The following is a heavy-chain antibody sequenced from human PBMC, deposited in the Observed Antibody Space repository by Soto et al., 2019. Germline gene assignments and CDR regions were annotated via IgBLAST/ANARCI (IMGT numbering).Heavy chain of an antibody. CDR2: IYYSGST. Sequence: LQLQESGPGLVKPSETLSLTCTVSGGSISSSSYYWGWIRQPPGKGLEWIGSIYYSGSTYYNPSLKSRVTISVDTSKNQFSLKLSSVTAADTAVYYCARHFGTTPENYWGQGTLVTVSS. V-gene: IGHV4-39*01. CDR1: GGSISSSSYY. D-gene: IGHD1-26*01. J-gene: IGHJ4*02. CDR3: ARHFGTTPENY.